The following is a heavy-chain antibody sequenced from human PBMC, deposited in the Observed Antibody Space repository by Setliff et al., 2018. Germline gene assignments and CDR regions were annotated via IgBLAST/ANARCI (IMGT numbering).Heavy chain of an antibody. V-gene: IGHV4-38-2*02. CDR2: IYYSGST. Sequence: SETLSLTCAVSGYSISSGYYWGWIRQPPGKGLEWIGSIYYSGSTYYNPSLKSRVTISVDTSKNQFSLKLSSVTAADAAVYYCARDHGYYGMDVWGRGTTVTVSS. CDR3: ARDHGYYGMDV. CDR1: GYSISSGYY. J-gene: IGHJ6*02.